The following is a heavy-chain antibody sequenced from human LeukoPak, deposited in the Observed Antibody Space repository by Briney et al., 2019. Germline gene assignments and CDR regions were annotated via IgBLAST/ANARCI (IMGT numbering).Heavy chain of an antibody. J-gene: IGHJ6*02. CDR3: AKNISADYYYFGMDV. CDR2: INPSGGIT. Sequence: ASVKLSCKASGYSFTSYYMHWVRQAPGQGLEWMGIINPSGGITKYAQKLQGRVTMTRDTSTSTEYLEMSSLRSEDTAFYYCAKNISADYYYFGMDVWGQGTTVTVSS. D-gene: IGHD2/OR15-2a*01. CDR1: GYSFTSYY. V-gene: IGHV1-46*01.